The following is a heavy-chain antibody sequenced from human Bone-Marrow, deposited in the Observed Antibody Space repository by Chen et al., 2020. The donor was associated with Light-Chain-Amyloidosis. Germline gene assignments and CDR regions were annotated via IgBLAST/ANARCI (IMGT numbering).Heavy chain of an antibody. CDR3: GRDNIGGVDF. CDR2: IYNSRTT. Sequence: QVQLQESGPRLVKPSETLSLTCTVSGGSMDYYYWNWIRQPPGKGLEWIGYIYNSRTTNYNPSLRSRVTMSVDMSKKQFSLKLSSVTAADTAVYYCGRDNIGGVDFWGQGTPVTVSS. CDR1: GGSMDYYY. V-gene: IGHV4-59*01. D-gene: IGHD3-16*01. J-gene: IGHJ4*02.